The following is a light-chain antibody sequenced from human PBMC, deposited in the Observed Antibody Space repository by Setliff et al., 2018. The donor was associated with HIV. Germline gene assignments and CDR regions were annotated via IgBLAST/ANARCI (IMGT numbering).Light chain of an antibody. CDR3: CSYAGSYTSLYV. CDR1: SSDVGAYNY. V-gene: IGLV2-11*01. J-gene: IGLJ1*01. CDR2: DVT. Sequence: ALAQPASVSGSPGQSITISCTGTSSDVGAYNYVSWYQHLPGKAPKLMIYDVTKRPSGVPDRFSGSKSGNTASLTISGLQSEDEADYYCCSYAGSYTSLYVFGTGTKVTVL.